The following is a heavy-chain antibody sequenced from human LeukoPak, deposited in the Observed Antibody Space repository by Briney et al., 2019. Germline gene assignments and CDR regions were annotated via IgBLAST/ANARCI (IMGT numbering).Heavy chain of an antibody. V-gene: IGHV1-24*01. CDR2: FDPKDGEI. D-gene: IGHD3-10*01. CDR1: GYTLTELS. CDR3: VTDREGLWFGELFFIS. J-gene: IGHJ4*02. Sequence: ASVKVSCKVSGYTLTELSMHWVRQAPGKGLEWMGGFDPKDGEIIYAQKFQGRVTMTEDTSTDTAYMELSSLGSEDTAVYYCVTDREGLWFGELFFISWGQGTLVTVSS.